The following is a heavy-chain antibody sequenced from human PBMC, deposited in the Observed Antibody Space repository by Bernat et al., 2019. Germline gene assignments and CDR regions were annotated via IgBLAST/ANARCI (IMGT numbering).Heavy chain of an antibody. CDR3: EKVGGVGFEFDS. CDR1: GFTFSSYA. Sequence: EVQLLESGGGLVQPGGSLRLSCAASGFTFSSYAMSWVRQAPGKGLEWVSTISGSGGTTYYADSVMGRFTISRDNSKNTLYLQMNSLRAEDTAVYYWEKVGGVGFEFDSWGQGTLVSVSS. V-gene: IGHV3-23*01. J-gene: IGHJ4*02. D-gene: IGHD2-15*01. CDR2: ISGSGGTT.